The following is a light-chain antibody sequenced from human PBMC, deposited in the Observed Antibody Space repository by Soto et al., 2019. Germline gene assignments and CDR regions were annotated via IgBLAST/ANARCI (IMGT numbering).Light chain of an antibody. CDR3: SSYAGSNNYV. J-gene: IGLJ1*01. V-gene: IGLV2-8*01. CDR1: SSNVGGYND. CDR2: EIS. Sequence: QSVLTQPPSTSGSPGQSVTISCTGTSSNVGGYNDVPWYQQHPGKAPKLMIYEISKRPSGVPDRFSGSKSGNTASLTVSGPQAEDEADYYCSSYAGSNNYVFGTGTKVTVL.